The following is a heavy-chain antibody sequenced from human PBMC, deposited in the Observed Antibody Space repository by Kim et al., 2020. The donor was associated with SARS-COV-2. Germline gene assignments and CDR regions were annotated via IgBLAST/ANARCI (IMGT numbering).Heavy chain of an antibody. CDR2: IFYSGAS. D-gene: IGHD3-16*01. CDR1: GTSISTPSYY. CDR3: ASLSAFKDVFDF. Sequence: SETLSLTCNVSGTSISTPSYYWGWFRQSPGKSPEWIGHIFYSGASYYTPSLKSRVTVSVDTSKSQFSLRLTSVTAADTAVYFCASLSAFKDVFDFGGAG. V-gene: IGHV4-39*01. J-gene: IGHJ4*02.